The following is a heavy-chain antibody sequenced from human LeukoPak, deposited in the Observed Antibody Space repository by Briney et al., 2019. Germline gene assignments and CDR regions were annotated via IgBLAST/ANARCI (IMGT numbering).Heavy chain of an antibody. D-gene: IGHD5-18*01. Sequence: TGGSLRLSCAASGFTFSSYGMSWVRQAPGKGLEWVSGISVDGGSTYYADSVKGRFTISRDNSKNTLYLQMDSLRVEDTAVYYCAKDRLAYSYAQPFDYWGQGILVTVSS. CDR3: AKDRLAYSYAQPFDY. CDR1: GFTFSSYG. V-gene: IGHV3-23*01. J-gene: IGHJ4*02. CDR2: ISVDGGST.